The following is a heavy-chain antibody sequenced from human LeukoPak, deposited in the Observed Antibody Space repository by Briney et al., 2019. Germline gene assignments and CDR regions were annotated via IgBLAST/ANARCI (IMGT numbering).Heavy chain of an antibody. CDR3: ARDHGAVAGPIAA. CDR2: ISSSSTTI. V-gene: IGHV3-48*01. Sequence: GGSLRLACAASGFTFSSYGMNWVRQAPGKGLEWVSYISSSSTTIYYADSVKGRFTISRDNAENSLYLQMNSLRAEDTAVYYCARDHGAVAGPIAAWGQGTLVTVSS. D-gene: IGHD6-19*01. CDR1: GFTFSSYG. J-gene: IGHJ5*02.